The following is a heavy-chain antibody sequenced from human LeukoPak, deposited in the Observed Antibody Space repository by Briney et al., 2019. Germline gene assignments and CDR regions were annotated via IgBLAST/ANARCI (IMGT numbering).Heavy chain of an antibody. CDR3: ARSYSSSWYPRGDYYFDY. CDR1: GGTXSSYA. CDR2: IIPMFGTA. V-gene: IGHV1-69*13. D-gene: IGHD6-13*01. Sequence: SVKVSCKASGGTXSSYAISWVRQAPGQGLEWMGGIIPMFGTANYAQKFQGRVTITADESTSTTYMELSSLRSEDTAVYYCARSYSSSWYPRGDYYFDYWGQGSLVTVSS. J-gene: IGHJ4*02.